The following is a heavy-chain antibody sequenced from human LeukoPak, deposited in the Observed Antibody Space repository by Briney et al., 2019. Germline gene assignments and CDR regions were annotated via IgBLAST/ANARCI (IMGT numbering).Heavy chain of an antibody. Sequence: PGGSLRLSCAASGFTFSSHAMHWVRQAPGKGPEYVAAISGNGDKTHYGSSVQGRFTVSRDNSKNTLYLQMGSLRTEDMAVYYCARAPPLERIGWYGEDEFRGQGTLVTVSS. CDR1: GFTFSSHA. CDR2: ISGNGDKT. V-gene: IGHV3-64*01. CDR3: ARAPPLERIGWYGEDEF. D-gene: IGHD6-19*01. J-gene: IGHJ1*01.